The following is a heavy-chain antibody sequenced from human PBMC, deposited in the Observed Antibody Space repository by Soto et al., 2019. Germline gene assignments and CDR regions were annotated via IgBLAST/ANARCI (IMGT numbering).Heavy chain of an antibody. J-gene: IGHJ4*02. D-gene: IGHD3-22*01. V-gene: IGHV3-21*01. CDR2: ISSSSSYI. CDR1: GFTFSSYS. CDR3: ARLTSYASSGYYCY. Sequence: EVQLVESGGGLVKPGGSLRLSCAASGFTFSSYSMNWVRQAPGKGLEWVSSISSSSSYIYYADSVKGRFTISRDNAKNSLYLQMKSLRAEETAVYYCARLTSYASSGYYCYWGQGTLVTVSS.